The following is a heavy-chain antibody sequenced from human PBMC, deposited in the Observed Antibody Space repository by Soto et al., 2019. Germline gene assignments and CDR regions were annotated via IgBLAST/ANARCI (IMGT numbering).Heavy chain of an antibody. CDR1: GGSISSHY. Sequence: SETLSLTCSVSGGSISSHYWSWIRQPPGKGLEWIGYIYYSGSTNYNPSLKSRVTISVDTSKNQFSLKLSSVTAADTAVYYCARGVDTAMVVLYYYSGMDVWGQGTTVTVS. J-gene: IGHJ6*02. CDR3: ARGVDTAMVVLYYYSGMDV. D-gene: IGHD5-18*01. V-gene: IGHV4-59*11. CDR2: IYYSGST.